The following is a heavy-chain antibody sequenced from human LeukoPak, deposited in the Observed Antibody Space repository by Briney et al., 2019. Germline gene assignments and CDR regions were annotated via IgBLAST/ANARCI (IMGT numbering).Heavy chain of an antibody. CDR1: GFTFSSYG. D-gene: IGHD3-10*01. V-gene: IGHV3-33*06. CDR3: AKAALQYYGSGSYPDY. CDR2: IWYDGSNK. J-gene: IGHJ4*02. Sequence: GRSLRLSCAASGFTFSSYGMHWVRQAPGKGLEWVAVIWYDGSNKYYADSVKGRFTISRDNSKNTLYLQMNSLRAEDTAVYYCAKAALQYYGSGSYPDYWGQGTLVNVSS.